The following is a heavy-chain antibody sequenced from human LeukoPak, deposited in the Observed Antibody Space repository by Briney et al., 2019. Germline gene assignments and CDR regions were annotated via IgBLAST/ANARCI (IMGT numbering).Heavy chain of an antibody. Sequence: GASVKVSCKASGGTFSSYAISWVRQAPGQGLEWMGGIIPIFGTANYAQKFQGRVTITADESTSTAYMELSSLRSEDTAVYYCARVLDCYDSSGYSYYYYYYMDVWGKGTTVTVSS. J-gene: IGHJ6*03. CDR2: IIPIFGTA. V-gene: IGHV1-69*13. CDR3: ARVLDCYDSSGYSYYYYYYMDV. CDR1: GGTFSSYA. D-gene: IGHD3-22*01.